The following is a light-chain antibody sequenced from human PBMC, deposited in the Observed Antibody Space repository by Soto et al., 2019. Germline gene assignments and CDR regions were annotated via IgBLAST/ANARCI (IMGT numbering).Light chain of an antibody. V-gene: IGLV2-8*01. CDR1: SSDVGGYNY. CDR3: RSYAGSPRGV. J-gene: IGLJ3*02. Sequence: QSALTQPPSASGSPGQSVTISCTGTSSDVGGYNYVSWYQQHPGKAPKLMIYEVSKRPSGVPDRFSGSKSGNTASLTVSGLQAEDEADYYSRSYAGSPRGVFGGGTQLTVL. CDR2: EVS.